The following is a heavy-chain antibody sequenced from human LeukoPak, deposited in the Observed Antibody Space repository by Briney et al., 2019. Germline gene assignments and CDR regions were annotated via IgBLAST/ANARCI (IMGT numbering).Heavy chain of an antibody. CDR3: ARGRSRYGSGRNYFDY. J-gene: IGHJ4*02. CDR1: GGSFSGYY. Sequence: SETLSLTCAVYGGSFSGYYWSWIRQPPGKGLEWIGEINHSESTNYNPSLKSRVTVSIDTSKNQFSLTLSSVTAADTAVYYCARGRSRYGSGRNYFDYWGQGTLVTVSS. V-gene: IGHV4-34*01. CDR2: INHSEST. D-gene: IGHD3-10*01.